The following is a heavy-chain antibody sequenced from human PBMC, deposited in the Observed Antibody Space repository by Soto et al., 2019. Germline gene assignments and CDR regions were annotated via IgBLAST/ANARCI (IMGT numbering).Heavy chain of an antibody. V-gene: IGHV4-4*02. D-gene: IGHD3-3*01. CDR1: GGSISSSHW. Sequence: QVQLQESGPGLVKPSGTLSLTCAVSGGSISSSHWWSWVRQPPGKGLEWIGEVYHSGSTSYNPSLKSRISTSVDKSKNQFSLKLSSVTAADTAVYYCARGFSGWSVFDIWGQGTMVTVSS. J-gene: IGHJ3*02. CDR3: ARGFSGWSVFDI. CDR2: VYHSGST.